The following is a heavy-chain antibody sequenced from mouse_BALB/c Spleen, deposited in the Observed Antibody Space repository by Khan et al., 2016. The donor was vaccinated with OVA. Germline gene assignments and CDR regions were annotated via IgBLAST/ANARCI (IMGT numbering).Heavy chain of an antibody. CDR3: ASGKVQYYGSYAMDY. CDR1: GFNIKDTY. D-gene: IGHD1-2*01. CDR2: IDPANGNT. J-gene: IGHJ4*01. Sequence: VQLKESGAELVKPGASVKLSCTASGFNIKDTYMHWVKQRPEQGLEWIGGIDPANGNTKYDPKFQGKATITADTSSNTAYLQLSSLTSEDTDVYYCASGKVQYYGSYAMDYWGQGTSVTVSP. V-gene: IGHV14-3*02.